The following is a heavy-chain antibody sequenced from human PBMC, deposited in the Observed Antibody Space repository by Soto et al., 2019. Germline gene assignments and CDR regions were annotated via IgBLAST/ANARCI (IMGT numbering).Heavy chain of an antibody. CDR2: TYFGGST. D-gene: IGHD2-8*02. CDR3: ARPRHHTALVFDY. J-gene: IGHJ4*02. V-gene: IGHV4-39*01. CDR1: VGSITSSPSY. Sequence: SETLSLTCTVSVGSITSSPSYWGWIRQPPGKGLEWIGSTYFGGSTYYNPSLTGRVTISVDTSKNQVSLNLNSVTAADTAVYYCARPRHHTALVFDYWGQGALVTVSS.